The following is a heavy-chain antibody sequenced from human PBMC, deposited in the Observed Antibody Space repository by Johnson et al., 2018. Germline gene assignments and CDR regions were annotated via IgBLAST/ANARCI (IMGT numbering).Heavy chain of an antibody. Sequence: EVQLVESGGGLVKPGRSLRLSCTASGFTFGDYAMSWFRQAPGKGLEWVGFIRSKAYGGTTEYAASVKGRFTISRDDSKSIAYLQMNSLKTEDPAVYYCNRETTMITFGGVIEIFDYWGQGTLVTVSS. J-gene: IGHJ4*02. V-gene: IGHV3-49*05. CDR2: IRSKAYGGTT. D-gene: IGHD3-16*02. CDR1: GFTFGDYA. CDR3: NRETTMITFGGVIEIFDY.